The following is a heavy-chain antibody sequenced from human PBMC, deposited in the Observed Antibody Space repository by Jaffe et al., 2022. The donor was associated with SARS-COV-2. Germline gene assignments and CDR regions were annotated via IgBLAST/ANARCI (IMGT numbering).Heavy chain of an antibody. D-gene: IGHD6-6*01. CDR2: INPNSGGT. CDR3: ARGGLSSSSLGRGYYYYGMDV. CDR1: GYTFTGYY. J-gene: IGHJ6*02. V-gene: IGHV1-2*02. Sequence: QVQLVQSGAEVKKPGASVKVSCKASGYTFTGYYMHWVRQAPGQGLEWMGWINPNSGGTNYAQKFQGRVTMTRDTSISTAYMELSRLRSDDTAVYYCARGGLSSSSLGRGYYYYGMDVWGQGTTVTVSS.